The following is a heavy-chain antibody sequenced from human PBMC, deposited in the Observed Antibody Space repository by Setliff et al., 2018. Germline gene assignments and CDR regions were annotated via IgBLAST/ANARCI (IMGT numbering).Heavy chain of an antibody. CDR2: IKQGGSEK. CDR1: GFSFSIFW. CDR3: ARDRGGGLYDY. J-gene: IGHJ4*02. D-gene: IGHD3-16*01. Sequence: QAGGSLRLSCAGSGFSFSIFWMSWVRQAPGKGLEWVATIKQGGSEKFYVDSVKGRFTISRDNAKNSLYLQMDSLRVEDTAMYFCARDRGGGLYDYWGRGTLVTVSS. V-gene: IGHV3-7*01.